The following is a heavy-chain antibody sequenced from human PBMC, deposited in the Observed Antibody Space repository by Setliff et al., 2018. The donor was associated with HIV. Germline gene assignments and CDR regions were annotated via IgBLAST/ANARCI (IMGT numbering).Heavy chain of an antibody. CDR1: GYTFTSYA. CDR2: INTNTGNP. CDR3: ARDYSWVAVAGLGGY. V-gene: IGHV7-4-1*02. D-gene: IGHD3-16*01. J-gene: IGHJ4*02. Sequence: ASVKVSCKASGYTFTSYAMNWVRQAPGQGLEWMGWINTNTGNPTYAQDFTGRFVFSLDTSVSTAYLQISSLKAEDIAVYYCARDYSWVAVAGLGGYWGQGTLVTVSS.